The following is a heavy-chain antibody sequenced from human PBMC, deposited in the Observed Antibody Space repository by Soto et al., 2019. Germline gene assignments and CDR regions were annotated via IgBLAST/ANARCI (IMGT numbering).Heavy chain of an antibody. J-gene: IGHJ4*02. D-gene: IGHD6-13*01. CDR3: AKARHSTSWYGLEADL. Sequence: QVQLVESGGGVVQPGRSLRLSCAASGFIFSDYAMHWVRQAPGKGLAWVAVISYGGDNKYYADSVRGQFAISRDNLKNTLDLQMNSLNPEDTAVYHCAKARHSTSWYGLEADLWGQVTLVTVSS. CDR2: ISYGGDNK. CDR1: GFIFSDYA. V-gene: IGHV3-30*09.